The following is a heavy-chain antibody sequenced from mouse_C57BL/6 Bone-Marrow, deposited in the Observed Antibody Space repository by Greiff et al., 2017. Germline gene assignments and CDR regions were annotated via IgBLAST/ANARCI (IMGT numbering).Heavy chain of an antibody. CDR1: GYTFTSYW. D-gene: IGHD1-1*01. CDR2: IHPTSGST. CDR3: DRGVDYYASSYVNYIDY. J-gene: IGHJ2*01. Sequence: QVQLQQPGAELVKPGASVKLSCKASGYTFTSYWMHWVKQRPGQGLEWIGMIHPTSGSTNYNEKFKSKATLTVDKSSSTAYIQLSSLTSEDSAVYSCDRGVDYYASSYVNYIDYWGQGTTLTVSS. V-gene: IGHV1-64*01.